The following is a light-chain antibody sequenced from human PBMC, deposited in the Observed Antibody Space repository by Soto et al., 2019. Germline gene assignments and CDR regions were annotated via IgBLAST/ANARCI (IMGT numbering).Light chain of an antibody. CDR1: QSVSSSS. CDR2: GAS. Sequence: EIVLTQSPGTLSFSSGEKATLSCRGTQSVSSSSLAWYQQKPGQAPRLLIYGASSRATGIPDRFSGSGSGTDFTLTISRLEPEDFAVYYCQQYGSSPQTFGQGNKV. CDR3: QQYGSSPQT. J-gene: IGKJ1*01. V-gene: IGKV3-20*01.